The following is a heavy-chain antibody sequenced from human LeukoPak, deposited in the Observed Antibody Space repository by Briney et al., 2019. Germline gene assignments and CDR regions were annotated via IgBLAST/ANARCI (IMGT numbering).Heavy chain of an antibody. V-gene: IGHV1-18*01. J-gene: IGHJ4*02. CDR2: ISAYNGNT. CDR3: ASNSMVRGVIILTAY. D-gene: IGHD3-10*01. Sequence: ASVKVSCKASGYTFTSYGISWVRQAPGQGLEWMGWISAYNGNTNYAQKLQGRVTMTTDTSTSTAYMELSRLTSYDTAVYYCASNSMVRGVIILTAYWGQGTLVTVSS. CDR1: GYTFTSYG.